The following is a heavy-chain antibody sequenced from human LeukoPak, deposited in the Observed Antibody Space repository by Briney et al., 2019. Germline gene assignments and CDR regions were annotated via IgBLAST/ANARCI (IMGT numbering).Heavy chain of an antibody. CDR3: ARDPYSRERYYGSFFDY. CDR1: GFTFSSYG. D-gene: IGHD3-10*01. Sequence: GGSLRLSCAASGFTFSSYGMRWVRQAPGEGLEWVAVIWYDGSNKYYADSAKGRFTISRDNFKTTLYLQMSSLRAEDTAVYYCARDPYSRERYYGSFFDYWGQGTLVTVSS. J-gene: IGHJ4*02. V-gene: IGHV3-33*01. CDR2: IWYDGSNK.